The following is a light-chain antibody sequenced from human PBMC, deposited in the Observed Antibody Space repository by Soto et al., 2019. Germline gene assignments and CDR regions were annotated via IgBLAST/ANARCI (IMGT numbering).Light chain of an antibody. V-gene: IGKV3D-20*02. CDR1: QSVSSSH. CDR3: QQRNNWPLT. Sequence: EIVLTQSPGTLSLSPGERATLSCRASQSVSSSHLAWYQQKPGQAPRLLISGASSRATGIPDRFTGSGSGTDFTLTSNRLEPEDFAVHYCQQRNNWPLTFGPGTKVDIK. CDR2: GAS. J-gene: IGKJ3*01.